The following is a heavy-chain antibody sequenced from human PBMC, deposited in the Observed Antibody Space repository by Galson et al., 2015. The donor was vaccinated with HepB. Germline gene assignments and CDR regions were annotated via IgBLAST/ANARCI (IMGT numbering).Heavy chain of an antibody. J-gene: IGHJ6*03. CDR2: INPSGGST. V-gene: IGHV1-46*01. Sequence: SVKVSCKASGYTFTSYYMHWVRQAPGQGLEWMGIINPSGGSTSYAQKFQGRVTMTRDTSTSTVYMELSSLRSEDTAVYYCAREGDGEATYYYYYYMDVWGKGTTVTVSS. CDR1: GYTFTSYY. D-gene: IGHD5-12*01. CDR3: AREGDGEATYYYYYYMDV.